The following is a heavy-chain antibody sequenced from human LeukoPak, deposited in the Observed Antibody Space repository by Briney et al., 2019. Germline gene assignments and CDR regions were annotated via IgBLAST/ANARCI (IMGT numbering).Heavy chain of an antibody. CDR1: SGSINSNW. D-gene: IGHD4-17*01. V-gene: IGHV4-4*02. CDR3: ARTGSTVTMLYPFDH. Sequence: SETLSLTCAVSSGSINSNWWSWVRQPPGKRLEWIGEIYHSGSTNYNPTLKSRVTISVDKSKNQFSLRLTSVTAADTAVYYCARTGSTVTMLYPFDHWGQGTLVTVSS. J-gene: IGHJ4*02. CDR2: IYHSGST.